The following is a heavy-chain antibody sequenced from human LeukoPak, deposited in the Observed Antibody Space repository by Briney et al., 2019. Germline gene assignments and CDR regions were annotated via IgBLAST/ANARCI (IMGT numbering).Heavy chain of an antibody. J-gene: IGHJ4*02. Sequence: ASVKVSCKASGYTFTGYYMHWVRQAPGQVLGWMGWINPNSGGTNYAQKFQGRVTMTRDTSISTAYMELSRLRSDDTAVYYCARDQGSPAVGFLDYWGQGTLVTVSS. CDR2: INPNSGGT. D-gene: IGHD1-26*01. CDR1: GYTFTGYY. CDR3: ARDQGSPAVGFLDY. V-gene: IGHV1-2*02.